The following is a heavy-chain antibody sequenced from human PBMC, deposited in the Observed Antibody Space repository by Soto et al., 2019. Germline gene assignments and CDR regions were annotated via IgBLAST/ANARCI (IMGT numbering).Heavy chain of an antibody. CDR1: GFTFSSYG. D-gene: IGHD5-12*01. V-gene: IGHV3-30*18. CDR2: ISYDGSNK. CDR3: AKRGGGGYDYPYYYYGMDV. J-gene: IGHJ6*02. Sequence: QVQLVESGGGVVQPGRSLRLSCAASGFTFSSYGMHWVRQAPGKGLEWVAVISYDGSNKYYADSVKGRFTISRDNSKNTLYLQMNSLRAEDTAVYYCAKRGGGGYDYPYYYYGMDVWGQGTTVTVSS.